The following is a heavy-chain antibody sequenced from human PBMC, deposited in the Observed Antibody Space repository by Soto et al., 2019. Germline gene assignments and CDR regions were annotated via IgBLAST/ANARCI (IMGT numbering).Heavy chain of an antibody. J-gene: IGHJ4*02. V-gene: IGHV3-53*05. Sequence: PGGSLRLSCAASGFTVSTNYMSWVRQAPGKGLEWVSVIYSGGSTYYADSVKGRFTISRDNSKNTLYLQMGGLRADDMAVYYCAREDYTGTADYWGQGTLVTVSS. CDR2: IYSGGST. CDR1: GFTVSTNY. CDR3: AREDYTGTADY. D-gene: IGHD4-4*01.